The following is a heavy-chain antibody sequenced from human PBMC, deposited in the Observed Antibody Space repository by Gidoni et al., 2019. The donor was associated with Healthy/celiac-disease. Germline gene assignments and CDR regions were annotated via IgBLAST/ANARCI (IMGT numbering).Heavy chain of an antibody. CDR3: TRGLYYYDSK. Sequence: EVQLVESGGGLVQPGRSLRLSCTASGFTLGDYAMSWFRQAPGKGLEWVGFIRSKAYGGTTEYAASVKGRFTISRDDSKSIAYLQMNSLKTEDTAVYYCTRGLYYYDSKWGQGTLVTVSS. CDR2: IRSKAYGGTT. J-gene: IGHJ4*02. V-gene: IGHV3-49*03. D-gene: IGHD3-22*01. CDR1: GFTLGDYA.